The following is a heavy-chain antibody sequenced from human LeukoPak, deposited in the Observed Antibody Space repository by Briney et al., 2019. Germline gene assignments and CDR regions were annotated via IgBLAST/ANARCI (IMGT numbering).Heavy chain of an antibody. CDR3: ARDRGSYYLDY. CDR1: GFTFSSYS. D-gene: IGHD1-26*01. CDR2: ISSSISTI. Sequence: PGGSLRLSCAASGFTFSSYSMNWVRQAPGKGLEWVSYISSSISTIYYADSVKGRFTISRDNAKNSRYLQMNSLRVEDTAVYYCARDRGSYYLDYWGQGTLVTVSS. J-gene: IGHJ4*02. V-gene: IGHV3-48*01.